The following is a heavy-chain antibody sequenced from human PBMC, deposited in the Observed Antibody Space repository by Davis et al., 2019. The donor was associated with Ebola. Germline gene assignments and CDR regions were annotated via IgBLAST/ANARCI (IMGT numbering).Heavy chain of an antibody. CDR1: GYSFSKYW. CDR3: AKMISGVGFFDS. V-gene: IGHV5-51*01. CDR2: IYPGDSDT. Sequence: GESLKISCKGSGYSFSKYWIVWVRQMPGKGLEWMGIIYPGDSDTKYNPSFQGQVTISADRSLSTAYLQWRSLKASDTAKYYCAKMISGVGFFDSWGQGTLVTVSS. J-gene: IGHJ4*02. D-gene: IGHD3/OR15-3a*01.